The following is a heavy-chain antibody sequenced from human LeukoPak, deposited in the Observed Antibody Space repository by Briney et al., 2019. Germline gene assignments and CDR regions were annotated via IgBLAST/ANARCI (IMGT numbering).Heavy chain of an antibody. V-gene: IGHV3-23*01. CDR3: AKDFNPHNYDSSGYYAFDI. CDR1: GFTFSSYA. D-gene: IGHD3-22*01. CDR2: ISGSGGST. Sequence: GGSLRLSCAASGFTFSSYAMSWVRQAPGKGLDWVSAISGSGGSTDYADSVKGRFTISRANYKNTLYVQMNSLRAEDTAVYYCAKDFNPHNYDSSGYYAFDIWGQGTLVTVSS. J-gene: IGHJ3*02.